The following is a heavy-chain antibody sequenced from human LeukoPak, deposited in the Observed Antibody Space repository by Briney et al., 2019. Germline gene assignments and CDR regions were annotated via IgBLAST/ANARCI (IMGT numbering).Heavy chain of an antibody. J-gene: IGHJ4*02. CDR3: ARVDLRAAFFDY. Sequence: KPSETLSLTCTVSGGSISSYYWTWIRQPAGKGLEWIGRIYTSGNTGYNPSLKSRVTMSVDTSKHQFSLNLSSVTAADTAVYYCARVDLRAAFFDYWGQGTLVTVSS. CDR1: GGSISSYY. D-gene: IGHD2-15*01. V-gene: IGHV4-4*07. CDR2: IYTSGNT.